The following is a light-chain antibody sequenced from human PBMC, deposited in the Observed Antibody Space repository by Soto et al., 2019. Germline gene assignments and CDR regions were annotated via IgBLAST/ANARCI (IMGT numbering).Light chain of an antibody. CDR1: SSDVGAYNY. CDR2: DVT. J-gene: IGLJ1*01. V-gene: IGLV2-14*01. CDR3: SSYTISSTYV. Sequence: QSALTQPASVSGSPGQSIAISCTGTSSDVGAYNYVSWYQQYPGKAPKLVIYDVTNRPSGVSNRFSGSKSGSTASLTISGLQAEDEDDYYCSSYTISSTYVFGTGTKVTVL.